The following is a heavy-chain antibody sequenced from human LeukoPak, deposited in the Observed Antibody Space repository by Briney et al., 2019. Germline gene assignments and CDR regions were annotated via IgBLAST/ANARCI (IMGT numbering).Heavy chain of an antibody. Sequence: PSETLSLTCAVYGGSFSDYYWSWIRQPPGKGLEWIGEINHSGSTNYNPSLRSRITISVDTSKNQFSLKLSSVTAADTAVYYCARATSYYDFWSGYYRMYYFDYWGQGTLVTVSS. CDR1: GGSFSDYY. V-gene: IGHV4-34*01. D-gene: IGHD3-3*01. CDR3: ARATSYYDFWSGYYRMYYFDY. J-gene: IGHJ4*02. CDR2: INHSGST.